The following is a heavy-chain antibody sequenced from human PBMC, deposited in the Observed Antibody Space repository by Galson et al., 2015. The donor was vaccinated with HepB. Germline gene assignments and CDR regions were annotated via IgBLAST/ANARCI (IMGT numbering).Heavy chain of an antibody. J-gene: IGHJ4*02. CDR2: IRNRANNYAT. CDR3: TRPGYGSSWFLDYSHGMDI. D-gene: IGHD3/OR15-3a*01. CDR1: GFTFSGSG. Sequence: LRLSCAASGFTFSGSGIHWVRLASGKGLEWVGRIRNRANNYATAYAASVRGRFTVSRDDSKNTAYLQMNSLKTEDTAVYYCTRPGYGSSWFLDYSHGMDIWGQGTLVTVSS. V-gene: IGHV3-73*01.